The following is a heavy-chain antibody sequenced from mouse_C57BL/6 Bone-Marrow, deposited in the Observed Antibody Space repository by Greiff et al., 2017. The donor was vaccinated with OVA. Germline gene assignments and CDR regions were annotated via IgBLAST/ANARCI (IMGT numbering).Heavy chain of an antibody. J-gene: IGHJ4*01. CDR2: IHPNSGST. V-gene: IGHV1-64*01. CDR1: GYTFTSYW. D-gene: IGHD2-3*01. CDR3: AGYECYYECYAMDY. Sequence: QVQLQQPGAELVKPGASVKLSCKASGYTFTSYWMHWVKQRPGQGLEWIGMIHPNSGSTNYNAKFKSKATLTVDNSSITAYMQLSTLNTEDSAVYYGAGYECYYECYAMDYWGQGTSVTVSS.